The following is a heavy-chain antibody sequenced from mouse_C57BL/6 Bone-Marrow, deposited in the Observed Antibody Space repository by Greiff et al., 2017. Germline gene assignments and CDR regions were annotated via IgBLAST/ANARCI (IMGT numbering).Heavy chain of an antibody. V-gene: IGHV1-50*01. CDR2: IDPSDSYT. J-gene: IGHJ2*01. CDR3: ARGPPYFDY. CDR1: GYTFTSYW. Sequence: QVQLQQPGAELVKPGASVKLSCKASGYTFTSYWMQWVKQRPGQGLEWIGEIDPSDSYTNYNQKFKGKATLTVDTSSSTAYMELRSLTSEDTAVYYCARGPPYFDYWGQGTTLTVSS.